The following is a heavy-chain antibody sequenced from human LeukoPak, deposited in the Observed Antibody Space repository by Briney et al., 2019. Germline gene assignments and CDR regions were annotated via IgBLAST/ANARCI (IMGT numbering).Heavy chain of an antibody. CDR1: GGSFSGYY. Sequence: SETLSLSCAVYGGSFSGYYWSWIRQPPGKGLEWIGEINHSGSTNYNPSLKSRVTISVDTSKNQFSLKLSSVTAADTAVYYCARGPPQYCSGGSCYSRGVLSLDYWGQGTLVTVSS. CDR2: INHSGST. D-gene: IGHD2-15*01. J-gene: IGHJ4*02. V-gene: IGHV4-34*01. CDR3: ARGPPQYCSGGSCYSRGVLSLDY.